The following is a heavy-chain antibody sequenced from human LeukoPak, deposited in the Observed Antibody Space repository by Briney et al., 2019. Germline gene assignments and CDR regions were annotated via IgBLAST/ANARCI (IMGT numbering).Heavy chain of an antibody. CDR1: GYTFTSYD. V-gene: IGHV1-8*03. CDR3: ARVDSSGYDHPDAFDI. Sequence: ASVKVSCKASGYTFTSYDISWVRQATGQGLEWMGWMNPNSGNTGYAQKFQGRVTITRNTSISTAYMELSSLRSEDTAVYYCARVDSSGYDHPDAFDIWGQGTMVTVSS. D-gene: IGHD3-22*01. J-gene: IGHJ3*02. CDR2: MNPNSGNT.